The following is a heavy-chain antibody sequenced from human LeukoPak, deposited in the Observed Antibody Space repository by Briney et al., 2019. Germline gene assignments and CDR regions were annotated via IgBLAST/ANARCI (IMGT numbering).Heavy chain of an antibody. CDR1: GFTFSAYA. V-gene: IGHV3-23*01. J-gene: IGHJ3*02. Sequence: GGSLRLSCTASGFTFSAYAMRWVRQAPGKGPEWVSAIRGGGTSEFYADSVKGRFRISRDNSKDTLFLQMNSLRAEDTAVYYCARDPNGDYIGAFDMWGPGTMVTVSS. CDR3: ARDPNGDYIGAFDM. D-gene: IGHD4-17*01. CDR2: IRGGGTSE.